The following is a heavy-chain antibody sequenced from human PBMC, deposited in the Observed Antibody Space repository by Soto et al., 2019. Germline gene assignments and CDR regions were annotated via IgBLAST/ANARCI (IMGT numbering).Heavy chain of an antibody. CDR2: IFYSENT. D-gene: IGHD3-10*01. CDR3: AREYYGSGSRYWFDP. V-gene: IGHV4-61*01. Sequence: PSETLSLTCTVSGDSVASGSHYWSWIRQPPGKGLEYIGYIFYSENTSYNPSLKSRVTISVDTSKNQFSLKLSSVTAADTAVYYCAREYYGSGSRYWFDPWGQGTLVTVSS. J-gene: IGHJ5*02. CDR1: GDSVASGSHY.